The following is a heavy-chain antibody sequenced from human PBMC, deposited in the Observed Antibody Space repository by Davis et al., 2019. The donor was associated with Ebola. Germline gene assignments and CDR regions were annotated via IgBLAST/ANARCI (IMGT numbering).Heavy chain of an antibody. J-gene: IGHJ4*02. CDR1: AGSISSLNW. CDR2: IYHSGST. CDR3: LPFDY. D-gene: IGHD2-8*01. Sequence: SQTLSPTCPLSAGSISSLNWWSSVRQPPGKGLEWIGEIYHSGSTNYNSSLKSRVTISVDKSKNQFTAVYYCGRENCTNGVCYLPFDYWGQGTLVTVSS. V-gene: IGHV4-4*02.